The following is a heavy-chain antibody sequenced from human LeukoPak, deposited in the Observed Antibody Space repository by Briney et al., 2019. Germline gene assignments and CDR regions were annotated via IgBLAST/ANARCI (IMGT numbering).Heavy chain of an antibody. D-gene: IGHD2-21*01. Sequence: GGSLRLSCAASGFTFSSYWMSWVRQAPGKGLEWVANIKQDGSEKYYVDSVKGRFTISRDNAKNSLYLQTNSLRAEDTAVYYCARDLPYDGYYYMDVWGKGTTVTVSS. J-gene: IGHJ6*03. CDR2: IKQDGSEK. V-gene: IGHV3-7*01. CDR1: GFTFSSYW. CDR3: ARDLPYDGYYYMDV.